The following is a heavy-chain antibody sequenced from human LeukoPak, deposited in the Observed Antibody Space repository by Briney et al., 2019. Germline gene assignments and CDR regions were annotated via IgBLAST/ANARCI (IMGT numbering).Heavy chain of an antibody. Sequence: ASVKVSCKASGYTFTGYYMHWVRQGPGQGLEWMGWINPNTGGTNYAQKFQGRVTMTRDTPISTAYMELNSLRSDDTAVYYCSTAFGVVDFDYWGQGTLVTVSS. D-gene: IGHD3-3*01. CDR2: INPNTGGT. CDR1: GYTFTGYY. CDR3: STAFGVVDFDY. V-gene: IGHV1-2*02. J-gene: IGHJ4*02.